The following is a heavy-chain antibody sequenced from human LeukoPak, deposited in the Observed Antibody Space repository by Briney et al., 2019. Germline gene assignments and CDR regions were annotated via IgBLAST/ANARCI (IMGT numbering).Heavy chain of an antibody. CDR3: ACGGSSWYSADNWFDP. CDR2: ISHDGSNK. J-gene: IGHJ5*02. CDR1: GFTFSSYS. D-gene: IGHD6-13*01. Sequence: GGSLRLSCAASGFTFSSYSMNWVRQAPGKGLEWVAVISHDGSNKYYADSVKGRFTISRDNSKNTLYVQMNSLRAEDTAVYYCACGGSSWYSADNWFDPWGQGTLVTVSS. V-gene: IGHV3-30*03.